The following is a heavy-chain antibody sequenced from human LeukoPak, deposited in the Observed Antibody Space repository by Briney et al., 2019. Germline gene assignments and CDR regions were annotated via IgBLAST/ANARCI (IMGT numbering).Heavy chain of an antibody. J-gene: IGHJ4*02. CDR1: GGSISSSSYY. CDR2: IYYSGST. V-gene: IGHV4-39*01. Sequence: SETLSLTCTVSGGSISSSSYYWGWIRQPPGKGLEWIGSIYYSGSTYYNPSLKSRVTISVDTSKNQFSLKLSSLTAADAAVYYCACIADFDWPPLDYWGQGTLVTVSS. D-gene: IGHD3-9*01. CDR3: ACIADFDWPPLDY.